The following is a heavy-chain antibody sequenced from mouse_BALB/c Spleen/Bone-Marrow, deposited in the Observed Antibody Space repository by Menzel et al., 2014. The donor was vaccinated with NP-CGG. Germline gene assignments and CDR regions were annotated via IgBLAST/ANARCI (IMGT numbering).Heavy chain of an antibody. V-gene: IGHV5-4*02. CDR1: GFTFXDYY. Sequence: EVQLVESGGGLVKPGGSLKLSCAASGFTFXDYYMYWVRQTPEKGLEWVATTSDGGSYTYYPDSVKGRFTISRDNAKNSLYLQMTSLKSEDAAMYYCARDSYYYGSSYWYFDVWGAGTTVTVSS. CDR2: TSDGGSYT. J-gene: IGHJ1*01. CDR3: ARDSYYYGSSYWYFDV. D-gene: IGHD1-1*01.